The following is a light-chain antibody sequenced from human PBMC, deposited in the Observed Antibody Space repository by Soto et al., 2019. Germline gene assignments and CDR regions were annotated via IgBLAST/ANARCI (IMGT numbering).Light chain of an antibody. J-gene: IGLJ2*01. CDR1: SSDVGGYNY. CDR3: SSYTSSSTVV. Sequence: QSALTQPASVSGSPGQSITISCTGTSSDVGGYNYVSWYQQLPGKAPKLLIFEVSNRPSGLSNRFSGSKSGNTASLTISGLQAEDEAHYYCSSYTSSSTVVFGGGTKLTVL. V-gene: IGLV2-14*01. CDR2: EVS.